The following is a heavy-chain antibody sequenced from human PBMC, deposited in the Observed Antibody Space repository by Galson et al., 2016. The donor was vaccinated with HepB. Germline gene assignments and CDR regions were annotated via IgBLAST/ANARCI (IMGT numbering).Heavy chain of an antibody. CDR3: AKGAPYYYDSSGYYGPGDF. V-gene: IGHV3-23*01. Sequence: SLRLSCAASGFAFRTYSMNWVRQTPGKGLEWVSTISGRGGGTYYADSVKGRFTISRDNSKNTLFLQMNSLRAGDTARYYCAKGAPYYYDSSGYYGPGDFWGQGTQVTVSS. CDR2: ISGRGGGT. J-gene: IGHJ4*02. CDR1: GFAFRTYS. D-gene: IGHD3-22*01.